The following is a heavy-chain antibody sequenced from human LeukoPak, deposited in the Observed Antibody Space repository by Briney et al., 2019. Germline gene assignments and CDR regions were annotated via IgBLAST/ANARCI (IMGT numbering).Heavy chain of an antibody. CDR3: ARGGYSGSDWTT. Sequence: PSETLSLTCTVSGGSISTFYWNWIRQPPGKGLEWIGYIYHSGDTRYNPSLKSRVTISVDTSKSQFSLKVSSVTAADTAVYYCARGGYSGSDWTTWGQGTLVTASS. V-gene: IGHV4-59*01. D-gene: IGHD5-12*01. CDR2: IYHSGDT. CDR1: GGSISTFY. J-gene: IGHJ5*02.